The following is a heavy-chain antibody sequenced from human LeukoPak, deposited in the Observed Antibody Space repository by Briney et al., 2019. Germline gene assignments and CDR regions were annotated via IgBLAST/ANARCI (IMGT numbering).Heavy chain of an antibody. J-gene: IGHJ5*02. V-gene: IGHV4-34*01. Sequence: SETLSLTCAVYGGSFSGYYWSWIRQPPGKGLEWIGEIIHSGSTNYNPSLKRRGTISVDTSKNQYSLKLSSVTAADTAVYYCARGSIVVVPAANWFDPWGQGTLVTVSS. CDR3: ARGSIVVVPAANWFDP. D-gene: IGHD2-2*01. CDR2: IIHSGST. CDR1: GGSFSGYY.